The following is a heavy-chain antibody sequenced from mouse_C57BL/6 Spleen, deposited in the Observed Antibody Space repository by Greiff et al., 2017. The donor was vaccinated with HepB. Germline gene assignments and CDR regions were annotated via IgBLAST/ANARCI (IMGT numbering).Heavy chain of an antibody. D-gene: IGHD1-1*01. V-gene: IGHV1-64*01. Sequence: QVQLQQSGAELVKPGASVKLSCKASGYTFTSYWMHWVKQRPGQGLEWIGMIHPNSGSTNYNEKFKSKATLTVDKSSSTAYMQLSSLTSEDSAVYYCARGYGSSYRVVYFDYWGQGTTLTVSS. J-gene: IGHJ2*01. CDR1: GYTFTSYW. CDR3: ARGYGSSYRVVYFDY. CDR2: IHPNSGST.